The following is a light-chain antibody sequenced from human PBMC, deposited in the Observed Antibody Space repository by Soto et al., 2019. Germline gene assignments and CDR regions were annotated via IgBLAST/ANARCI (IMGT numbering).Light chain of an antibody. CDR2: DNS. J-gene: IGLJ1*01. CDR1: SSNIGAGYD. Sequence: QSVLTQPPSVSGAPGQRVTISCTGSSSNIGAGYDVHWYQQLPGTAPKLLIYDNSNRPSGVPDRFSGSKSGTSASLAITGLQAEDEADYYCQSYDSSLRSVFGTGTKVTVL. CDR3: QSYDSSLRSV. V-gene: IGLV1-40*01.